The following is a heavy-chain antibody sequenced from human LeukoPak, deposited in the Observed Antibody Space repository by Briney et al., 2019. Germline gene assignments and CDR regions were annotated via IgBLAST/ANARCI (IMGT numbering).Heavy chain of an antibody. Sequence: GGSLRLSCAASGFTFSNAWMSWVRQAPGKGLEWVGRIKSKTDGGTTDYAAPVKGRFTISRDDSKNTLYLQMNSLKTEDTAVYYCTTLGGYGSKGDVDYWGQGTLVTVSS. D-gene: IGHD5-12*01. CDR2: IKSKTDGGTT. CDR1: GFTFSNAW. CDR3: TTLGGYGSKGDVDY. V-gene: IGHV3-15*01. J-gene: IGHJ4*02.